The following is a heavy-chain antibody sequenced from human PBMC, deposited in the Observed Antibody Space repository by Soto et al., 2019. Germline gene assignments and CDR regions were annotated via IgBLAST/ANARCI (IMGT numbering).Heavy chain of an antibody. Sequence: PGGSLRLSCAASGFTVSSNYMSWVRQAPGKGLEWVSVIYSGGSTYYADSVKGRFTISRDNSKNTLCLQMNSLRAEDTAVYYCARVAARHRGMDVWGQGTTVTVSS. D-gene: IGHD6-6*01. J-gene: IGHJ6*02. CDR2: IYSGGST. CDR3: ARVAARHRGMDV. V-gene: IGHV3-53*01. CDR1: GFTVSSNY.